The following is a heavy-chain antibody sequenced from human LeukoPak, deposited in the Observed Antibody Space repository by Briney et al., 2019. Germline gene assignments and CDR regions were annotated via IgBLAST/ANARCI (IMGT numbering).Heavy chain of an antibody. J-gene: IGHJ5*02. CDR3: ARASRITMVRGSGFDP. V-gene: IGHV1-2*02. CDR1: GYTFTGYY. D-gene: IGHD3-10*01. CDR2: INPNSGGT. Sequence: ASVKVSCKASGYTFTGYYMHWVRQAPGQGLEWMGWINPNSGGTNYAQKFQGRVTMTRDTSISTAYMELSRLRSDDTAVYYCARASRITMVRGSGFDPWGQGTLVTVSS.